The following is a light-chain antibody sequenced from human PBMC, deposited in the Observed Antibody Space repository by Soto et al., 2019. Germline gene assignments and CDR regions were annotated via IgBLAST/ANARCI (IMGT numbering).Light chain of an antibody. CDR2: KVS. V-gene: IGLV2-14*01. Sequence: QSALTQPASVSGSPGQSITISCTGTSSDIGYYNYVSWYQQYPGKVPKLLIYKVSIRPSGVPNRFSGSKSGDTASLTISGLQPEDEADYYCSSYTTATTLVFGGGTKLTVL. J-gene: IGLJ2*01. CDR1: SSDIGYYNY. CDR3: SSYTTATTLV.